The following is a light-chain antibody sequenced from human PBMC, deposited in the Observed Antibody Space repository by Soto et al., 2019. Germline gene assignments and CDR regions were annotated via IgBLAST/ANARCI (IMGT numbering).Light chain of an antibody. CDR2: AAS. V-gene: IGKV1-8*01. Sequence: AIRMTQSPSSLSASTGDRVTITCRASHGISSYLAWYQQKPGKAPKLLIYAASTLQSGVPSRFSGSGSGTDFTLAISSLQSEDFTVYYCQQYTKWPLTFGQGTKVDI. J-gene: IGKJ1*01. CDR3: QQYTKWPLT. CDR1: HGISSY.